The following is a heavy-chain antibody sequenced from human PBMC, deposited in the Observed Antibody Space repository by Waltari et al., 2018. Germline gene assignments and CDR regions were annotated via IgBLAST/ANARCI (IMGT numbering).Heavy chain of an antibody. CDR1: GFTFSSYA. CDR2: ISGSGGST. CDR3: VGYDPYYYYGMDV. J-gene: IGHJ6*02. Sequence: EVQLVESGGGLVQPGGSLRLSCAASGFTFSSYAMSWVRQAPGKGLEWVSAISGSGGSTYYADAGKGRFTISRDNSKNTLYLQMNSLRAEDTAVYYCVGYDPYYYYGMDVWGQGTTDTVSS. D-gene: IGHD5-12*01. V-gene: IGHV3-23*04.